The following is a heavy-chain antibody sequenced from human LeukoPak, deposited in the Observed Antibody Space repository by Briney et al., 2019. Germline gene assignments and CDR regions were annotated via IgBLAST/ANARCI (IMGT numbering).Heavy chain of an antibody. CDR2: IRYDGSNK. V-gene: IGHV3-30*02. D-gene: IGHD6-13*01. Sequence: PGGSLRLSCAASGFTFSSYGMHWVRQAPGKGLEWVAFIRYDGSNKYYADSVKGRFTISRDNSKNTLYLQMNSLRAEDTAVYYCASGRGGSSWYDYWGQGTLVTVSS. CDR3: ASGRGGSSWYDY. CDR1: GFTFSSYG. J-gene: IGHJ4*02.